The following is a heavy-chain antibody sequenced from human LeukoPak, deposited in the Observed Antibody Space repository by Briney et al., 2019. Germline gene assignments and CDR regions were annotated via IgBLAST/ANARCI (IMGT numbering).Heavy chain of an antibody. D-gene: IGHD6-13*01. CDR3: ATNHQRGYSSSWLYIYYYYYYMDV. J-gene: IGHJ6*03. CDR2: ISSSGSTI. V-gene: IGHV3-48*03. CDR1: GFTFSSYE. Sequence: PGGSLRLSCAASGFTFSSYEMNWVRQAPGKGLEWVSYISSSGSTIYYADSVKGRFTISRDNAKNSLYLQMNSLRAEDTAVYYCATNHQRGYSSSWLYIYYYYYYMDVWGKGTTVTVSS.